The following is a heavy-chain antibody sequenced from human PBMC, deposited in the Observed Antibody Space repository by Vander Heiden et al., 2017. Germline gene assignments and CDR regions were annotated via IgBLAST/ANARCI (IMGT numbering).Heavy chain of an antibody. Sequence: QVQLHQWGAGLLKPSETLSLTCELSGGSFSTYYCSWIRQPPGRGPEWIGEINGRGNTNSNPSLKTRVTISADTSKNQFSLNLTSVTAADTAVYYCARSWKPDYWGQGTLVTVSS. J-gene: IGHJ4*01. D-gene: IGHD1-1*01. CDR3: ARSWKPDY. V-gene: IGHV4-34*01. CDR1: GGSFSTYY. CDR2: INGRGNT.